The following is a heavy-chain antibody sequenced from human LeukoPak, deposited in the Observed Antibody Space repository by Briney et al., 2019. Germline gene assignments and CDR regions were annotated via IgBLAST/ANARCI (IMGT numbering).Heavy chain of an antibody. V-gene: IGHV4-59*08. J-gene: IGHJ4*02. CDR2: IYYSGST. CDR3: ARQGSTGWIFDY. Sequence: SETLSLTCTVSGGSTSSYYWSWIRQPPGKGLEWIGHIYYSGSTNYNPSLKSRVTISVDTSENQFSLKLSSVTAADTAVYYCARQGSTGWIFDYWGQGTLVTVSS. D-gene: IGHD6-19*01. CDR1: GGSTSSYY.